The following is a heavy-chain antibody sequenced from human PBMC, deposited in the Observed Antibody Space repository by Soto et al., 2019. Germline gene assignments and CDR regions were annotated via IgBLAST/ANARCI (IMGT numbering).Heavy chain of an antibody. J-gene: IGHJ6*02. CDR3: ARDPTVYSDYYYYYYGMDV. CDR1: GFTFSSYA. Sequence: GGSLRLSCAASGFTFSSYAMHWVRQAPGKGLEWVAVISYDGSNKYYADSVKGRFTISRDNPKNTLYLQMNSLRAEDTAVYYCARDPTVYSDYYYYYYGMDVWGQGTTVTVSS. CDR2: ISYDGSNK. V-gene: IGHV3-30-3*01. D-gene: IGHD4-4*01.